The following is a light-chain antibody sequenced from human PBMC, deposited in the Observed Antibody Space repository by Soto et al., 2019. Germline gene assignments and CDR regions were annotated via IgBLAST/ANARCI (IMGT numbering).Light chain of an antibody. V-gene: IGKV1-9*01. CDR1: QGISSS. J-gene: IGKJ2*03. CDR2: SVS. CDR3: HQYGSSPPYS. Sequence: IQLTQSPSSLSASVGDRVTITCRASQGISSSLAWYQQKPRKAPQLLIYSVSTLQIGVPSRFSGSGSGTDFTLTISSLQPEDFATYYCHQYGSSPPYSFGQGTKVEIK.